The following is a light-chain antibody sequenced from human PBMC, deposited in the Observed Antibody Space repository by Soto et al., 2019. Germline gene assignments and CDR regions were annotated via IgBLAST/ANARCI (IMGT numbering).Light chain of an antibody. J-gene: IGKJ5*01. V-gene: IGKV1-9*01. CDR2: AAP. Sequence: DIQMTQSPSSLSASVGDRVTITCRASQSISSNLNWYQQKPGKAPKLLIYAAPTLQSGVPSRFSGSGSGTEFTLTISSLQPEDFATYYCQQLNSYPITFGQGTRLEIK. CDR1: QSISSN. CDR3: QQLNSYPIT.